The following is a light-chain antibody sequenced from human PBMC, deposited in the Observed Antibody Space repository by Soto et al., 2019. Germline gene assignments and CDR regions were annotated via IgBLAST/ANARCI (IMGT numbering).Light chain of an antibody. CDR2: DAS. V-gene: IGKV1-5*01. Sequence: IQMTQSPSTLSASVGYRVTITCRASQSISSWLAWYQQKPRKAPNLLIHDASSLESGVPSRLSGSGSGTEFTLTISSLQPDDFATYYCQQYNSYWTFGQGTKVDIK. J-gene: IGKJ1*01. CDR1: QSISSW. CDR3: QQYNSYWT.